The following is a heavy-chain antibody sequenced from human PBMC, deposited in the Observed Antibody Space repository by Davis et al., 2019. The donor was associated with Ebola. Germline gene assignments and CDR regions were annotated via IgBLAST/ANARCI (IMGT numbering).Heavy chain of an antibody. V-gene: IGHV1-18*01. CDR2: ISAYNGNT. Sequence: ASVKVSCKASGYTFTSYGISWVRQAPGQGLEWMGWISAYNGNTNYAQKFQGRVTITADESTSTAYMELSSLRSEDTAVYYCARDRYSDGSGYFFEQSHWGQGTLVTVSS. D-gene: IGHD3-22*01. J-gene: IGHJ4*02. CDR1: GYTFTSYG. CDR3: ARDRYSDGSGYFFEQSH.